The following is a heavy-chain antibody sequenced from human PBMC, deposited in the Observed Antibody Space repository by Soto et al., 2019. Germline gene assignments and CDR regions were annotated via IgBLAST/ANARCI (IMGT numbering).Heavy chain of an antibody. CDR1: GGSISSSDYY. D-gene: IGHD2-15*01. CDR3: ARRDISGYYFDY. Sequence: SETLSLTCTVSGGSISSSDYYWGWIRQPPGKGLEWIGSTYYSGSTFYNPSLKRRVTISLDTSKNQFSLKLRSVTAADTAVYYCARRDISGYYFDYWGQGTLVTVS. J-gene: IGHJ4*02. V-gene: IGHV4-39*01. CDR2: TYYSGST.